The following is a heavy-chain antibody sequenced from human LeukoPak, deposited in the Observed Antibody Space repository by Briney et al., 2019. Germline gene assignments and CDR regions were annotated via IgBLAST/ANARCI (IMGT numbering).Heavy chain of an antibody. CDR1: GYTFTSYY. CDR3: ARSPGLYDFWSGYYYMDV. V-gene: IGHV1-46*01. Sequence: ASVKVSCKASGYTFTSYYMHWVRQAPGQGLEWMGIINPSGGSTSYAQKFQGRVTMTRDTSTSTVYMELSSLRSEDTAVYYCARSPGLYDFWSGYYYMDVWGKGTTVTVSS. CDR2: INPSGGST. J-gene: IGHJ6*03. D-gene: IGHD3-3*01.